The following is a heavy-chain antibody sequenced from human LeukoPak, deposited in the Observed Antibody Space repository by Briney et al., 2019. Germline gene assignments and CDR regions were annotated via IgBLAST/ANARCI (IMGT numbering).Heavy chain of an antibody. Sequence: GGSLRLSCAASGFTFSSYWMHWVRQAPGKGLVWVSRINSDGSSTSYADSVKGRFTISRDNAKNTLYLQMNSLRAEDTAVYYCARDLYYDYVRGSFDYWGQGTLVTVSS. CDR3: ARDLYYDYVRGSFDY. CDR1: GFTFSSYW. D-gene: IGHD3-16*01. CDR2: INSDGSST. J-gene: IGHJ4*02. V-gene: IGHV3-74*01.